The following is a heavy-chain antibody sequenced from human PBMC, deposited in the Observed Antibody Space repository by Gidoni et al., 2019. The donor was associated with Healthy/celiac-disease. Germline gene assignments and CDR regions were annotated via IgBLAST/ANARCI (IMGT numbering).Heavy chain of an antibody. CDR1: GGSISSSSYY. J-gene: IGHJ5*02. D-gene: IGHD3-3*01. CDR2: IYYSGST. CDR3: ARHPPESQDDYDFWSGYLERFDP. Sequence: QLQLQESGPGLVKPSETLSLTCTVPGGSISSSSYYWGWLRQPPGKGLEWIGCIYYSGSTYYNPSLKSRVTISVDTSKNQFSLKLSSVTAADTAVYYCARHPPESQDDYDFWSGYLERFDPWGQGTLVTVSS. V-gene: IGHV4-39*01.